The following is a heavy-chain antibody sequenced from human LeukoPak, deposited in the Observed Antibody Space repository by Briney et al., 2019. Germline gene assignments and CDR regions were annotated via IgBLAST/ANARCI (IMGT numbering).Heavy chain of an antibody. CDR1: GDSISSGDYY. V-gene: IGHV4-30-4*08. CDR3: ARDKEMATIPVFDY. Sequence: PSQTLFLTCTVSGDSISSGDYYWRWIRQPPGKGLEWIGYIYYSGSTYYNPSLKSRVTISVDTSKNQFSLKLSSVTAADTAVYYCARDKEMATIPVFDYWGQGTLVTVSS. CDR2: IYYSGST. D-gene: IGHD5-24*01. J-gene: IGHJ4*02.